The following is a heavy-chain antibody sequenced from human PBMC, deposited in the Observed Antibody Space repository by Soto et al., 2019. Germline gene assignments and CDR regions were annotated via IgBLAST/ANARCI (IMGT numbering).Heavy chain of an antibody. CDR3: ARDHSNGDNYYYYGMDV. Sequence: QVQLVQSGAEVKKPGSSVKVSCKASGGTFSSYAISWVRQAPGQGLEWMGGIIPIFGTANYAQKFQGRVTITADESTSTAYMELSSLRSEDTAVYYCARDHSNGDNYYYYGMDVWGKGTKVTVSS. CDR2: IIPIFGTA. V-gene: IGHV1-69*01. CDR1: GGTFSSYA. J-gene: IGHJ6*04. D-gene: IGHD5-18*01.